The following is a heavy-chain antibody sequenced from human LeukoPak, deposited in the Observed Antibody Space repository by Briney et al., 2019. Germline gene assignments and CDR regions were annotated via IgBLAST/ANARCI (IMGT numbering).Heavy chain of an antibody. CDR2: IYHSGST. V-gene: IGHV4-38-2*01. D-gene: IGHD5-18*01. CDR1: GYSISSGYY. J-gene: IGHJ3*02. CDR3: AGSRPQQYPDTSPSTAMAPPYAFDI. Sequence: TSETLSLTCAVSGYSISSGYYWGWIRQPPGKGLEWIGSIYHSGSTYYNPSLKSRVTISVDTSKNQFSLKLSSVTAADTAVYYCAGSRPQQYPDTSPSTAMAPPYAFDIWGQGTMVPVSS.